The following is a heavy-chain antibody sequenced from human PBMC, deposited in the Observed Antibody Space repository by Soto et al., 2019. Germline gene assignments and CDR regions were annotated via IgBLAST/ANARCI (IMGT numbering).Heavy chain of an antibody. J-gene: IGHJ4*02. CDR3: ARGGVSGTTETFDY. CDR1: GCTFSGYT. D-gene: IGHD1-7*01. Sequence: GVTLRLSCAASGCTFSGYTMNWVRQAPGKGLEWFSSISISSGYIHYADSVTGRFTISRVNDKDSLDLQMNGLRAEDTAVYHWARGGVSGTTETFDYWGQGALVTVSS. CDR2: ISISSGYI. V-gene: IGHV3-21*01.